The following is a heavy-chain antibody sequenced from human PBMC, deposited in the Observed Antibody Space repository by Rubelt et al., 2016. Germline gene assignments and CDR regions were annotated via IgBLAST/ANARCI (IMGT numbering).Heavy chain of an antibody. V-gene: IGHV1-3*01. Sequence: QVQLVQSGAEVKKPGASVKVSCKASGYTFTSYAMHWVRQAPGQRLAWMGWINAGNGNTKSSQKFQGRVTITRDTSASTAYMGLSSRRSEDTAIYYCATGYSSGWYVAYWGQGTLVTVSS. CDR2: INAGNGNT. CDR1: GYTFTSYA. J-gene: IGHJ4*02. CDR3: ATGYSSGWYVAY. D-gene: IGHD6-19*01.